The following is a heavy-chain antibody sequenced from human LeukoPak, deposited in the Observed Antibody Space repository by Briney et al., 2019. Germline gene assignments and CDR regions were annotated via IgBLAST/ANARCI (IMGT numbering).Heavy chain of an antibody. CDR2: IYYSGST. J-gene: IGHJ4*02. V-gene: IGHV4-39*01. CDR3: ASSTLNIVATITVFDY. Sequence: SETLSLTCTVSGGSISSSSYYWGWIRQPPGKGLEWIGSIYYSGSTYYNPSLKSRVTISVDTSKNQFSLKLSSVTATDTAVYYCASSTLNIVATITVFDYWGQGTLVTVSS. CDR1: GGSISSSSYY. D-gene: IGHD5-12*01.